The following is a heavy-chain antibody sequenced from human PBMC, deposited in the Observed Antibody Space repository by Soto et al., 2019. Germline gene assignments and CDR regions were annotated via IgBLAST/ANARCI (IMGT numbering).Heavy chain of an antibody. CDR2: ISAYNGNT. CDR3: ARDPMAYCGGDCYSGWFDH. D-gene: IGHD2-21*02. Sequence: QVQLVQSGAEVKKPGASVKVSCKASGYTFTNYGISWVRQAPGQGLEWMGWISAYNGNTNYAQKLQGRVTMTTDTSTSTAYMELRSRISDETAVYYCARDPMAYCGGDCYSGWFDHWGQGTLVTVSS. CDR1: GYTFTNYG. J-gene: IGHJ5*02. V-gene: IGHV1-18*01.